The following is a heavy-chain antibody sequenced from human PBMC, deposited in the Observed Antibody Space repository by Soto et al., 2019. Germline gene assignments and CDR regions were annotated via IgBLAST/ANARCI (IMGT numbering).Heavy chain of an antibody. D-gene: IGHD6-13*01. CDR1: GCSISSNY. CDR2: VYNSGST. Sequence: SETLSLTCRVSGCSISSNYWTWIRPPPGKGLEWIGYVYNSGSTNYNPSLKSRVTISEDTSKSQFSLKVNSMTAADTAVYYCARYRREAVAGYTLDNWGQGMLVTVS. CDR3: ARYRREAVAGYTLDN. J-gene: IGHJ4*02. V-gene: IGHV4-59*01.